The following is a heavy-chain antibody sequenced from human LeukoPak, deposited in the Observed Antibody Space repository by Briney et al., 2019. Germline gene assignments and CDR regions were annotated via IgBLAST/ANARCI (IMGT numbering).Heavy chain of an antibody. J-gene: IGHJ4*02. Sequence: ASVKVSCKASGYTFTAYYVHWVRQAPGQGPEWMGWIHPNSGGTKHAQNFQGRVTMTRDTSITTAYLELSSLRSDDTAVYYCATGDIYWDYWGQGTQVTVSS. CDR1: GYTFTAYY. V-gene: IGHV1-2*02. CDR2: IHPNSGGT. D-gene: IGHD2-15*01. CDR3: ATGDIYWDY.